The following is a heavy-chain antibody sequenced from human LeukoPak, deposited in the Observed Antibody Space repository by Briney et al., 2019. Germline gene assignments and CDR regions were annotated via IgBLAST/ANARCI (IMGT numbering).Heavy chain of an antibody. Sequence: SETLSLTCTVSGYSISSGYYWGWIRQPPGKGLEWIGSIYYSGSTYYNPSLKSRVTISVDTSKNQFSLKLSSVTAADTAVYYCARQDDCSGGSCSDYWGQGTLVTVSS. CDR3: ARQDDCSGGSCSDY. CDR2: IYYSGST. V-gene: IGHV4-38-2*02. D-gene: IGHD2-15*01. CDR1: GYSISSGYY. J-gene: IGHJ4*02.